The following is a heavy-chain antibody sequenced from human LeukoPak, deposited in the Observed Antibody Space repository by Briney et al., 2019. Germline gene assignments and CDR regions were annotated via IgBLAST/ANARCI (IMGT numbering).Heavy chain of an antibody. CDR3: EGTYYYDSSDDY. V-gene: IGHV3-23*01. CDR2: ISGSGTST. Sequence: PGGCLRLSCAASGFTFRSYAMSWVRQAPGKRLEWVLAISGSGTSTYYADSVKGRFTISRDNSKNTLYLQMNSLRAEDTAVYYCEGTYYYDSSDDYWGQGTLVTVSS. J-gene: IGHJ4*02. D-gene: IGHD3-22*01. CDR1: GFTFRSYA.